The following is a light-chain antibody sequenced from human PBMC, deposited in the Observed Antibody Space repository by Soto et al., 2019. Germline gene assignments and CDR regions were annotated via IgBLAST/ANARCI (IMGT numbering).Light chain of an antibody. CDR1: KLGDKY. Sequence: SYELTQPPSVSVSPGQTASITCSGDKLGDKYVWWYQQKPGQSPVLVIYQDTKRPSGIPERFSGSNSGNTATLTISGTQAMDEADYYCQAWNSSTVVFGGGTQLTV. CDR2: QDT. J-gene: IGLJ2*01. V-gene: IGLV3-1*01. CDR3: QAWNSSTVV.